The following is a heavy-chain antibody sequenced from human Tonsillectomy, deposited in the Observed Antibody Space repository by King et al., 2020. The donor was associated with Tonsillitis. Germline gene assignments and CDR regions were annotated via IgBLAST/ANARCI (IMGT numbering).Heavy chain of an antibody. D-gene: IGHD3-10*01. CDR2: MSYDGSKK. CDR3: AKGMHCGSGRRNLRVYGMDV. V-gene: IGHV3-30*18. CDR1: GFTFSRYG. J-gene: IGHJ6*02. Sequence: VQLVESGGGVVQPGRSVRLSCAASGFTFSRYGMHWVRQAPGKGLEWVAVMSYDGSKKYSADSVKGRFTISRDNSKNTLYLQMNSLRVEDTAVYYCAKGMHCGSGRRNLRVYGMDVWGQGTTVTVSS.